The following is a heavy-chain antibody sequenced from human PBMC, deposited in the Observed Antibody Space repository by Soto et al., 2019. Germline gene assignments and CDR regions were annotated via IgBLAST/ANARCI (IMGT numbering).Heavy chain of an antibody. CDR2: INHSGST. J-gene: IGHJ4*02. Sequence: SETLSLTCAVYGGSFSGYYWSWIRQPPGKGLEWIGEINHSGSTNYNPSLKSRVTISVDTSKNQFSLKLRSVTAADTAVYYCARGELGRLFDYWGQGTLVTVSS. CDR3: ARGELGRLFDY. CDR1: GGSFSGYY. V-gene: IGHV4-34*01. D-gene: IGHD3-10*01.